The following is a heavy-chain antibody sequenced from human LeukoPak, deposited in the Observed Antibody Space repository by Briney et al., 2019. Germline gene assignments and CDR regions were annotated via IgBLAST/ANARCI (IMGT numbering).Heavy chain of an antibody. CDR3: ARLDCNADSCYNY. CDR1: GDSISSDF. D-gene: IGHD2-15*01. Sequence: SETLSLTCTVSGDSISSDFWSWIRQAPGKGLEWIGYINYSGTTKYNPSLKSRVSISIDTSKKQVSLRLRPVTASDTAVYYCARLDCNADSCYNYWGLGALITVSS. V-gene: IGHV4-59*08. CDR2: INYSGTT. J-gene: IGHJ4*02.